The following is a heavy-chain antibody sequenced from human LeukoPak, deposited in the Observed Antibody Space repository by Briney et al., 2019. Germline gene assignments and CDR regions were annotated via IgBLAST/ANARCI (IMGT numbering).Heavy chain of an antibody. CDR1: GGSINGNC. Sequence: SETLSLTCSVSGGSINGNCWTWIRQPPGKGLEWVGNIYDEGTTNYNPSLESRLTMSIDTSASHFSLTLRSVTAADTAVYYCARVFRGAVTANWFDLWGQGTLVSVSS. J-gene: IGHJ5*02. CDR2: IYDEGTT. V-gene: IGHV4-59*01. CDR3: ARVFRGAVTANWFDL. D-gene: IGHD2-21*02.